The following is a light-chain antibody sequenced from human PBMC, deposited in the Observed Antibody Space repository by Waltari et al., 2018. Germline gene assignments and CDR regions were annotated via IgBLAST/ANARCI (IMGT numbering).Light chain of an antibody. Sequence: QSVLTQPPSASGTPGQRVTISCSGSSSNIGSNYVYWYQQLPGTAPKLLIYRNNQRPPGVPDRFSGSKSGTAAALASSGLRSEDEADYYCAAWDDSLSVGLFGGGTKLTVL. CDR1: SSNIGSNY. CDR3: AAWDDSLSVGL. J-gene: IGLJ3*02. V-gene: IGLV1-47*01. CDR2: RNN.